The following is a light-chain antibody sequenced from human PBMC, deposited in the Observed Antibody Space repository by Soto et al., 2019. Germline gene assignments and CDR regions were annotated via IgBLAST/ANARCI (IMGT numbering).Light chain of an antibody. V-gene: IGKV1-5*02. J-gene: IGKJ4*02. CDR1: QSISRW. CDR3: QQSYSTPLT. Sequence: QITQPTFTLSASRGDRVTTVCRASQSISRWLAWCQQKPGRAPNPLIYDASSLESGVPSRFSGSASGREFTLTISSLQPEDFATYYCQQSYSTPLTFGEGTKVDIK. CDR2: DAS.